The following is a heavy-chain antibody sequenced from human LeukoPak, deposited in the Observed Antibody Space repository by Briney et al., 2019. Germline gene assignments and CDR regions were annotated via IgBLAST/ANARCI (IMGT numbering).Heavy chain of an antibody. CDR2: FGGSGASV. CDR3: AKSGPYYYDY. CDR1: GFTFSTYG. J-gene: IGHJ4*02. D-gene: IGHD3-10*01. Sequence: GGSLRLSCAASGFTFSTYGMSWVRHAPGKGLEWVSTFGGSGASVYYADSVKGRFTVSRDNSKNTLYLQMNSLRVEDTAVYYCAKSGPYYYDYWGQGTLVTVSS. V-gene: IGHV3-23*01.